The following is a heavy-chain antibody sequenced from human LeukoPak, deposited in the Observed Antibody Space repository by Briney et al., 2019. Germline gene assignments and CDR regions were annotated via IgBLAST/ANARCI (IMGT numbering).Heavy chain of an antibody. CDR3: ARDESRTFHY. J-gene: IGHJ4*02. CDR2: IYHSGST. D-gene: IGHD1/OR15-1a*01. Sequence: PSETLSLTCTVSGGSISSYYWSWIRQPPGKGLEWIGSIYHSGSTYYNPSLKSRVTISIDTSKNQFSLKMTSVTAADTAAYYCARDESRTFHYWGQGTLVTVSS. V-gene: IGHV4-38-2*02. CDR1: GGSISSYY.